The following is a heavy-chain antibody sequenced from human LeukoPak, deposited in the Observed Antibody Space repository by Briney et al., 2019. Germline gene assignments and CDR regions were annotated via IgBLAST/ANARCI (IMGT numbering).Heavy chain of an antibody. Sequence: PSETLSLTCTVSGGSISSSSYYWGWIRQPPGEGLEWIGRIYYSGSTYYNPSLKSRVTISVDTSKNQFSLKLRSVTAADTAVYYCARQWLVYFDYWGQGTLVTVSS. CDR1: GGSISSSSYY. V-gene: IGHV4-39*01. J-gene: IGHJ4*02. D-gene: IGHD6-19*01. CDR3: ARQWLVYFDY. CDR2: IYYSGST.